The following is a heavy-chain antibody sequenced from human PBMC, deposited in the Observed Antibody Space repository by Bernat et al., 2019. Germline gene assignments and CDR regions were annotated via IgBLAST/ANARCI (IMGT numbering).Heavy chain of an antibody. Sequence: QVQLVESGGGVVQPGRSLRLSCAASGFTFSSYGMYWVRQAPGKGLEWVAVIWYDGSNKYYADSVKGRFTISRDNSKNTLYLQMNSLRAEDTAVYYCARDAYDYGDAFDIWGQGTMVTVSS. D-gene: IGHD3-10*01. CDR2: IWYDGSNK. CDR1: GFTFSSYG. CDR3: ARDAYDYGDAFDI. J-gene: IGHJ3*02. V-gene: IGHV3-33*01.